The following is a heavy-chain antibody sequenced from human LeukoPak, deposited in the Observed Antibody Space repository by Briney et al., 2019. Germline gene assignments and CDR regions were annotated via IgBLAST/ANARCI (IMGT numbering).Heavy chain of an antibody. CDR2: IYYSGST. CDR1: GGSISSYY. D-gene: IGHD4-23*01. V-gene: IGHV4-59*01. J-gene: IGHJ4*02. Sequence: SETLSLTCTVSGGSISSYYWSWIRQPPGKGLEWIGYIYYSGSTNYNPSLKSRVTISVDTSKNQFSLKLSSVTAADTAVYYCARATYGGTLYYFDYWGQGTLVTVSS. CDR3: ARATYGGTLYYFDY.